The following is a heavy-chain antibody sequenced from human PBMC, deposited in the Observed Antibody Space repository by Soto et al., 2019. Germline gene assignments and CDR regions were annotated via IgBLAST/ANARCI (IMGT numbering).Heavy chain of an antibody. V-gene: IGHV3-66*01. CDR2: IYSGGST. J-gene: IGHJ4*02. Sequence: LSLTCAASGFTVSSNYMSWVRQAPGKGLEWVSVIYSGGSTYYADSVKGRFTISRDNSKNTLYLQMNSLRAEDTAVYYCARDLAGRGDYFDYWGQGTLVTVSS. CDR3: ARDLAGRGDYFDY. CDR1: GFTVSSNY. D-gene: IGHD3-10*01.